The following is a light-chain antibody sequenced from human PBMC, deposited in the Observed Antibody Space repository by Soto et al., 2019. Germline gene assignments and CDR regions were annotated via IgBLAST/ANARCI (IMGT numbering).Light chain of an antibody. CDR1: QSISSY. V-gene: IGKV1-39*01. J-gene: IGKJ4*01. CDR3: QQSYSTPLT. CDR2: AAS. Sequence: DIPMTQSQSSLSASVVDRVTITCRARQSISSYLNWYQQKPWKGPQLLIYAASSFQSGIPSRFSGSGSGTDFTLTISSLQPEDFATYYCQQSYSTPLTFGGGTKVEIK.